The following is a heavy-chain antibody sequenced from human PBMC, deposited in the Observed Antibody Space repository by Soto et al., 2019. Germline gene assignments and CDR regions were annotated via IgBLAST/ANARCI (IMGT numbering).Heavy chain of an antibody. CDR3: ARGAAANYYHYYMDV. CDR2: IYYSGST. J-gene: IGHJ6*03. V-gene: IGHV4-59*01. Sequence: QVQLQESGPGLVKPSETLSLTCTVSGGSISSYYWSWIRQPPGKGLEWIGYIYYSGSTNYNPSLKSRVTISVDTSKNQFSLKLSAVTAADTAVYYCARGAAANYYHYYMDVWGKGTTVTVSS. D-gene: IGHD6-13*01. CDR1: GGSISSYY.